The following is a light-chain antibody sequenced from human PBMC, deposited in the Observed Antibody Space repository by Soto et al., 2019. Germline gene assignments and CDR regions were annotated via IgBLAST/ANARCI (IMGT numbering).Light chain of an antibody. CDR1: QTVRNNY. Sequence: EFVLTQSPGTLSLSPGERATLSCRASQTVRNNYLAWYQQKPGQAPRLLIYDASSRATGILDRFSGGGSGTSFTRISSRLEPEDFAVYYCQKIRSYPLPFGGGTKVESK. V-gene: IGKV3-20*01. CDR3: QKIRSYPLP. J-gene: IGKJ4*01. CDR2: DAS.